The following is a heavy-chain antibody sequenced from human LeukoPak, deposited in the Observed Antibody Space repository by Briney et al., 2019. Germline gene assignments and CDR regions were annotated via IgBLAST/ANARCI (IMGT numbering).Heavy chain of an antibody. D-gene: IGHD2-2*01. CDR1: GFAVSSNY. V-gene: IGHV3-53*01. Sequence: PGGSLRLSCAASGFAVSSNYMSWVRQAPGKXLEXXXXXXXGGSTYYADSVKGRFTISRDNSKNTLYLQMNSLRAEDTAVYYCASTNSSTSRSPLPYDAFDIWGQGTMVTASS. J-gene: IGHJ3*02. CDR2: XXXGGST. CDR3: ASTNSSTSRSPLPYDAFDI.